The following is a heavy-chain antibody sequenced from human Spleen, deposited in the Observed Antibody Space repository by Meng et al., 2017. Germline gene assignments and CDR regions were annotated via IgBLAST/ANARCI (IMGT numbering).Heavy chain of an antibody. Sequence: VQPQESGPGLVKPSGTLSLPCVVSGGSISSSNWWSWVRQPPGKGLQWIGEIYQSGSTSSYNPSLRSRVTMSLDTSRNQISLMLTSVTAADTAVYYCARNGAYCLDSWGQGTLVTVSS. CDR1: GGSISSSNW. CDR3: ARNGAYCLDS. CDR2: IYQSGST. J-gene: IGHJ4*02. V-gene: IGHV4-4*02. D-gene: IGHD2-21*01.